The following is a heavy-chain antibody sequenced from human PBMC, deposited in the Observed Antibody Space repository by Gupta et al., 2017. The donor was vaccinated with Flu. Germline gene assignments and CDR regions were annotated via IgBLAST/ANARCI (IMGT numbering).Heavy chain of an antibody. CDR1: GYTFTSYD. D-gene: IGHD6-19*01. Sequence: QVQLVQSGAEVKKPGASVKVSCKASGYTFTSYDINWVRQAPGQGLEWMGWMNPDNGNKGYAQNFQGRVTLTSDTSMTTAYMELSSLSPEDTAVYYCAIKRGVGGWPLDYWGQGTLVTVSS. CDR2: MNPDNGNK. V-gene: IGHV1-8*01. CDR3: AIKRGVGGWPLDY. J-gene: IGHJ4*02.